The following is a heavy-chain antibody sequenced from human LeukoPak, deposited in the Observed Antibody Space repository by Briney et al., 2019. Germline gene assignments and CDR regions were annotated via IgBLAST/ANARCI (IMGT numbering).Heavy chain of an antibody. CDR2: ISYDGSNK. D-gene: IGHD3-10*01. Sequence: GRSLRLSCAASGFTFSSYAMHWVRQAPGKGLEWVAVISYDGSNKYYADSVKGRFTISRDNSKNTLYLQMNSLRAEDTAVYYCARGGGESTYYMDVWGKGTTVTVSS. CDR1: GFTFSSYA. CDR3: ARGGGESTYYMDV. J-gene: IGHJ6*03. V-gene: IGHV3-30-3*01.